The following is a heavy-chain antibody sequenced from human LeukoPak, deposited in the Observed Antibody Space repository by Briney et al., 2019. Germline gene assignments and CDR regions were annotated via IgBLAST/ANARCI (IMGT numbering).Heavy chain of an antibody. J-gene: IGHJ4*02. D-gene: IGHD2-15*01. CDR2: IYHSGST. CDR1: GYSISSGYY. Sequence: PSETLSLTCAVSGYSISSGYYWGWIRQPPGKGLEWIGSIYHSGSTHYNPSLKNRVTISVDTSKNQFSLKLSSVTAADTAVYYCARPAATGYYFDYWGQGTLVTVSS. V-gene: IGHV4-38-2*01. CDR3: ARPAATGYYFDY.